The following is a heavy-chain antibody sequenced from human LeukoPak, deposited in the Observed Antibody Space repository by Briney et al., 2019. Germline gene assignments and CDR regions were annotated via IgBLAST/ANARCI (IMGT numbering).Heavy chain of an antibody. Sequence: TGGSLRLSCAASGFTFSYYAMSWVRQAPGKGLEWVAVIWYDGNNKYYADFVKGRFTISRDNSKNTLYLQLNSLRAEDTAVYNCARDRGSREDGMDVWGQGTTVTVSS. CDR3: ARDRGSREDGMDV. CDR1: GFTFSYYA. D-gene: IGHD1-26*01. V-gene: IGHV3-33*08. CDR2: IWYDGNNK. J-gene: IGHJ6*02.